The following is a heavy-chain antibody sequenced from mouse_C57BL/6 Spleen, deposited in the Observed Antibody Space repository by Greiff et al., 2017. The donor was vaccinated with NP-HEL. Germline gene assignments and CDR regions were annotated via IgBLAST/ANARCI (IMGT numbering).Heavy chain of an antibody. V-gene: IGHV3-6*01. D-gene: IGHD2-1*01. CDR3: ARGGNYPLDY. J-gene: IGHJ2*01. CDR2: ISYDGSN. Sequence: EVHLVESGPGLVKPSQSLSLTCSVTGYSITSGYYWNWIRQFPGNKLEWMGYISYDGSNNYNPSLKNRISITRDTSKNQFFLKLNSVTTEDTATYYCARGGNYPLDYWGQGTTLTVSS. CDR1: GYSITSGYY.